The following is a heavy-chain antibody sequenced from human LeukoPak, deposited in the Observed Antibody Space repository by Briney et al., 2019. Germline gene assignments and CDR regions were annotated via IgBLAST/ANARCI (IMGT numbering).Heavy chain of an antibody. CDR2: INPNSGGT. Sequence: GASVKVSCKASGYTFTGYYIHWVRQAPGQGLEWMGWINPNSGGTNYAQKFQGRVTMTRDTSASTAYMELSSLRSEDMAVYYCARSAGDSFDDWGQGTLVTVSS. D-gene: IGHD2-21*02. J-gene: IGHJ4*02. CDR1: GYTFTGYY. CDR3: ARSAGDSFDD. V-gene: IGHV1-2*02.